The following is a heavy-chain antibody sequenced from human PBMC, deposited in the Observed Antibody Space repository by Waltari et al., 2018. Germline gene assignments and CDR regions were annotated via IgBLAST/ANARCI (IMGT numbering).Heavy chain of an antibody. J-gene: IGHJ5*02. Sequence: QLQLQESGPGLVKPSETLSLTCTVSGGSISSSSYYWGWIRQPPGKGLEWIGSIYYSGSTYYNPSLKSRVTISVDTSKNQFSLKLSSVTAADTAVYYCARDREDDYSVGWFDPWGQGTLVTVSS. CDR1: GGSISSSSYY. V-gene: IGHV4-39*07. CDR2: IYYSGST. CDR3: ARDREDDYSVGWFDP. D-gene: IGHD4-4*01.